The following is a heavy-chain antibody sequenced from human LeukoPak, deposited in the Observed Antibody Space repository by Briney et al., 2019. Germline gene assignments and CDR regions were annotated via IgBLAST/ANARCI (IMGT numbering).Heavy chain of an antibody. V-gene: IGHV4-39*07. CDR1: GGSISSSSCY. CDR2: IYYSGST. Sequence: SETLSLTCTVSGGSISSSSCYWGWIRQPPGKGLEWIGSIYYSGSTYYNPSLESRVTISVDTSKNQFSLKLSSVTAADTAVYYCARGVRGPYYYDSSGSVDYWGQGTLVTVSS. J-gene: IGHJ4*02. CDR3: ARGVRGPYYYDSSGSVDY. D-gene: IGHD3-22*01.